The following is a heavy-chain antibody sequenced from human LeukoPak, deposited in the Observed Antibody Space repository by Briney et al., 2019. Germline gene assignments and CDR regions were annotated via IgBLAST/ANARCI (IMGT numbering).Heavy chain of an antibody. Sequence: VASVKVSCKASGGTFSSYAISWVRQAPGQGLEWMGWISAYNGNTNYAQKLQGRVTMTTDTSTSTAYMELRSLRSDDTAVYYCARDSDYGLRLGELSCFDYWGQGTLVTVSS. J-gene: IGHJ4*02. V-gene: IGHV1-18*01. CDR3: ARDSDYGLRLGELSCFDY. CDR2: ISAYNGNT. D-gene: IGHD3-16*02. CDR1: GGTFSSYA.